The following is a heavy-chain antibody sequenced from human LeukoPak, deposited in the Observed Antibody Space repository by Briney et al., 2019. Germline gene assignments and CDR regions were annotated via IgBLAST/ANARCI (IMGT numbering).Heavy chain of an antibody. J-gene: IGHJ3*02. D-gene: IGHD2-2*01. CDR1: GFTFSSYA. CDR3: ARAGGIVVVPAATPHYI. CDR2: ISGSGGST. Sequence: SGGSLRLSCAASGFTFSSYAMSWVRQAPGKGLEWVSAISGSGGSTYYADSVKGRFTISRDNAKNSLYLQMNSLRAEDTAVYYCARAGGIVVVPAATPHYIWGQGTMVTVSS. V-gene: IGHV3-23*01.